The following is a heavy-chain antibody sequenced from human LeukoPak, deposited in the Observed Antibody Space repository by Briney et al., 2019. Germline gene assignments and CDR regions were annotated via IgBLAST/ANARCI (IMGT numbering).Heavy chain of an antibody. V-gene: IGHV3-33*01. D-gene: IGHD2-15*01. CDR1: GFTFSTYA. J-gene: IGHJ6*04. CDR2: IWYDGSNQ. Sequence: GRSLRLSCAASGFTFSTYAMHWVRQAPGKGLEWVAVIWYDGSNQYYADSVKGRFTISRDNSKNTLYLQMNSLRAEDTAVYYCARALGGDYGMDVWGKGTTVTVSS. CDR3: ARALGGDYGMDV.